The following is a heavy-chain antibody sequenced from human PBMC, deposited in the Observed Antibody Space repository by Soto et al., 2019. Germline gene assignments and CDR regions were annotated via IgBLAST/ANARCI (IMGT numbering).Heavy chain of an antibody. J-gene: IGHJ6*02. Sequence: QVQLVESGGGEVQPGRSLTLSCAASGFTFSTYGMHWVRQPPGKGLEWVAVLSYVGTNTFYSDSVKGRLTISRDNFKNTLTLQMNSLRADDTAVYSCAKDLEQEGDYDYYCYGMDVGGLGTRVTFSS. CDR1: GFTFSTYG. CDR2: LSYVGTNT. D-gene: IGHD4-17*01. V-gene: IGHV3-30*18. CDR3: AKDLEQEGDYDYYCYGMDV.